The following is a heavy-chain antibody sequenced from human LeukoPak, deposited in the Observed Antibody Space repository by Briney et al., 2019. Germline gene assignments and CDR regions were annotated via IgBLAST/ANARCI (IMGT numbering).Heavy chain of an antibody. CDR1: GGIFSRYA. CDR3: ARGGETAAGISSFFDY. V-gene: IGHV1-69*05. J-gene: IGHJ4*02. CDR2: LVPILGTP. Sequence: SVKVSCKASGGIFSRYAISWVRQVPGQGLEWMGGLVPILGTPNYAQKFQGRVTITTDESTDESTGTAYMELSGLKSEDTAVYYCARGGETAAGISSFFDYWGQGTLVTVSS. D-gene: IGHD6-13*01.